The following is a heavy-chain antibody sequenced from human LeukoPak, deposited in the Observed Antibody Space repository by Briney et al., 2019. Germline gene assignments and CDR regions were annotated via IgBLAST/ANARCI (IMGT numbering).Heavy chain of an antibody. CDR1: GGSISSYY. J-gene: IGHJ6*03. D-gene: IGHD2-2*01. CDR2: IYYSGST. V-gene: IGHV4-59*01. CDR3: ARVGYCSSTSCYGVYYYYMDV. Sequence: SETLSLTCTVSGGSISSYYWSWIRQPPGKGLEWIGYIYYSGSTNYNPSLKSRVTISVDTSKNQFSLKLSSVTAADTAVYYCARVGYCSSTSCYGVYYYYMDVWGKGTTVTVSS.